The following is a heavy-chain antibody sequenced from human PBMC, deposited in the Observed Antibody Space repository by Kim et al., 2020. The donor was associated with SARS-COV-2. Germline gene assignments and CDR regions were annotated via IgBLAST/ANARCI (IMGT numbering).Heavy chain of an antibody. CDR2: INPSGGST. Sequence: ASVKVSCKASGYTFTSYYMHWVRQAPGQGLEWMGIINPSGGSTSHAQKFQGRVTMTRDTSTSTVYMELSSLRSEGTAGYYCARGYSYGWFYYWGQGTLVTVAS. V-gene: IGHV1-46*01. CDR1: GYTFTSYY. CDR3: ARGYSYGWFYY. D-gene: IGHD5-18*01. J-gene: IGHJ4*02.